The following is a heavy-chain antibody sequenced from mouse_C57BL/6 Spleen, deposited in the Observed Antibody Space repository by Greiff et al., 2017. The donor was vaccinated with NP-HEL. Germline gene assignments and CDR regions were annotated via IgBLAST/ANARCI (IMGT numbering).Heavy chain of an antibody. V-gene: IGHV5-17*01. CDR1: GFTFPDYG. Sequence: EVQRVESGGGLVKPGGSLKLSCAASGFTFPDYGMHWVRQAPEKGLEWVAYISSGSSTIYYADTVKGRFTISRDNAKNTLFLQLSSLRSEDTAMNYCARGLGSWFADWGQGTLVTVSA. D-gene: IGHD4-1*01. J-gene: IGHJ3*01. CDR2: ISSGSSTI. CDR3: ARGLGSWFAD.